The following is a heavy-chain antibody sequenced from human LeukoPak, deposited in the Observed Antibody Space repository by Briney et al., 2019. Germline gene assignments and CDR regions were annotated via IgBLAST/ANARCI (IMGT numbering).Heavy chain of an antibody. CDR1: GFTVSSTY. V-gene: IGHV3-53*01. CDR3: ARGAYYYED. D-gene: IGHD3-22*01. J-gene: IGHJ4*02. Sequence: GGSLRLSCAASGFTVSSTYMSWVRQAPGKGLEWASVIYSGDATYYADSVKGRFTISRDNAKNSLYLQMNSLRAEDTAVYYCARGAYYYEDWGQGTLVTVSS. CDR2: IYSGDAT.